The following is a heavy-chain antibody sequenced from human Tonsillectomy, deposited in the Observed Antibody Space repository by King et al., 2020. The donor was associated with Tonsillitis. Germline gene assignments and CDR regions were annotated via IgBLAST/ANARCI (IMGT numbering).Heavy chain of an antibody. CDR2: VYYSGST. J-gene: IGHJ3*01. Sequence: QLQESGPGLVKPSETLSLTCTVSGGSISSYYWTWIRQPPGKGLELIGNVYYSGSTNYNPSLKSRVTISVDTSKNQFSLKLSSVTAADTAVYYCAREGVAMTDAFDFWGQGTMVTVSS. CDR1: GGSISSYY. D-gene: IGHD2-2*01. V-gene: IGHV4-59*01. CDR3: AREGVAMTDAFDF.